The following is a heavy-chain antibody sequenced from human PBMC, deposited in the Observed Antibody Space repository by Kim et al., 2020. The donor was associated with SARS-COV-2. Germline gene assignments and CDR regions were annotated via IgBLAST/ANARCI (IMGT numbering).Heavy chain of an antibody. CDR3: ARDHPRYYDILTGYLGDAFDI. D-gene: IGHD3-9*01. V-gene: IGHV4-34*01. CDR2: INHSGST. Sequence: SETLSLTCAVYGGSFSGYYWSWIRQPPGKGLEWIGEINHSGSTNYNPSLKSRVTISVDTSKNQFSLKLSSVTAADTAVYYCARDHPRYYDILTGYLGDAFDIWGQGTMVTVSS. J-gene: IGHJ3*02. CDR1: GGSFSGYY.